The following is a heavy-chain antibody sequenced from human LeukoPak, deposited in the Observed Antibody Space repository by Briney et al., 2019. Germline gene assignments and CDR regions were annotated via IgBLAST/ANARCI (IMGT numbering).Heavy chain of an antibody. CDR1: GGTFSSYA. CDR2: IIPIFGTA. J-gene: IGHJ3*02. Sequence: ASVKVSCKASGGTFSSYAISWVRQAPGQGLEWMGGIIPIFGTATYAQKFQGRVTITADESTSTAYMELSSLRSEDTAVYYCASSFFTFGGISHAFDIWGQGTMVTVSS. D-gene: IGHD3-16*01. V-gene: IGHV1-69*13. CDR3: ASSFFTFGGISHAFDI.